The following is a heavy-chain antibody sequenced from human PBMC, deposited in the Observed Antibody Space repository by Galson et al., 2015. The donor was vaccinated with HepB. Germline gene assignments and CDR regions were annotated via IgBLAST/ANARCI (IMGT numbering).Heavy chain of an antibody. CDR1: GYTFTSYY. CDR3: ARDLIVGATADAFDI. V-gene: IGHV1-46*01. Sequence: SVKVSCKASGYTFTSYYMHWVRQAPGQGLEWMGIINPSGGSTSYAQKFQGRVTMTRDTSTSTVYMELSSLRSEDTAVYYCARDLIVGATADAFDIWCQGTMVTVSS. D-gene: IGHD1-26*01. CDR2: INPSGGST. J-gene: IGHJ3*02.